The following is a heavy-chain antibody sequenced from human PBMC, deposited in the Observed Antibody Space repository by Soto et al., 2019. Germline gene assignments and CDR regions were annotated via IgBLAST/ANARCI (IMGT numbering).Heavy chain of an antibody. V-gene: IGHV3-53*01. D-gene: IGHD1-7*01. J-gene: IGHJ3*01. Sequence: PGGSLRLSCTASGLTVSGKKYVAWVRQAPGKGLEWVSALYDIDGSFYADSVKGRFTTSSDSSKTTVYLQMNGLRPADTAVYYCATWHELVHAYDVWGEGPTCAVSS. CDR2: LYDIDGS. CDR3: ATWHELVHAYDV. CDR1: GLTVSGKKY.